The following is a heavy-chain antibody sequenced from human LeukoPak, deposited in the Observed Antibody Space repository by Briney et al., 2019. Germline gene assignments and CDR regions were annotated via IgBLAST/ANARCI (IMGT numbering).Heavy chain of an antibody. CDR1: GYSISSGYY. D-gene: IGHD3-10*01. CDR3: ARDGGGLLWFRDYAHPYYMDV. V-gene: IGHV4-38-2*02. CDR2: IYHSGST. J-gene: IGHJ6*03. Sequence: SETLSLTCTVSGYSISSGYYWGWIRQPPGKGLEWIGSIYHSGSTYYNPSLKSRVTISVDTSKNQFSLKLSSVTAADTAVYYCARDGGGLLWFRDYAHPYYMDVWGKGTTVTISS.